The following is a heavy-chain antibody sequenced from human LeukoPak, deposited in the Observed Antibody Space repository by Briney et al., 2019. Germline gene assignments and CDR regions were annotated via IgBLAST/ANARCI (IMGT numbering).Heavy chain of an antibody. CDR2: FDPEDGET. D-gene: IGHD6-13*01. J-gene: IGHJ4*02. CDR1: GYTLTELS. V-gene: IGHV1-24*01. Sequence: ASVKVSCKVSGYTLTELSMHWVRHAPGKGLEWMGGFDPEDGETIYAQKFQGRVTMTEDTSTDTAYMELSSLRSEDTAVYYCATGVHSSSWSTTFDYWGQGTLVTVSS. CDR3: ATGVHSSSWSTTFDY.